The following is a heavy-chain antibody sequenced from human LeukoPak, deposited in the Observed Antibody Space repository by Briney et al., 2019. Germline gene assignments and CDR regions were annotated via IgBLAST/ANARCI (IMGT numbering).Heavy chain of an antibody. CDR1: GSSFGDYT. CDR3: IRDVPSGGYSHGCFDY. V-gene: IGHV3-49*04. D-gene: IGHD5-18*01. CDR2: IRTKVYGGTT. Sequence: AGGSLRLSCTGSGSSFGDYTITWVRQAPGKGLEWLGFIRTKVYGGTTEYAASVKGRFTISRDDFKSIAHLQMNSLKIEDTALYLCIRDVPSGGYSHGCFDYWGQGTLVTVSS. J-gene: IGHJ4*02.